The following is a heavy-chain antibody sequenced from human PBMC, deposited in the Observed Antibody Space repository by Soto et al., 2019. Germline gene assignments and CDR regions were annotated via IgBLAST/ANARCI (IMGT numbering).Heavy chain of an antibody. CDR1: GGSISSYY. D-gene: IGHD6-13*01. CDR2: IYYSGST. Sequence: PSETLSLTCTVSGGSISSYYWSWIRQPPGKGLEWIGYIYYSGSTNYNPSLKSRVTISVDTSKNQFSLKLSSVTAADTAVYYCARDRTGIAAAAYYYYYMDVWGKGTTVTVSS. CDR3: ARDRTGIAAAAYYYYYMDV. J-gene: IGHJ6*03. V-gene: IGHV4-59*01.